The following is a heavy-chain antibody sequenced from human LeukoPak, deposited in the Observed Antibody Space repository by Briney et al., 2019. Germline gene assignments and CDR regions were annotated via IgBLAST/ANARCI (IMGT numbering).Heavy chain of an antibody. Sequence: SETLSLTCTVSDGSISSYYWSWIRQPPGKGLEWIGYINYSGGTSYNPSLRSRATISVGTSKNQFSLKLASVTAADTAVYYCASRGYSDYDPRIWGRGTLVPVSS. CDR2: INYSGGT. J-gene: IGHJ4*02. CDR1: DGSISSYY. D-gene: IGHD5-12*01. CDR3: ASRGYSDYDPRI. V-gene: IGHV4-59*08.